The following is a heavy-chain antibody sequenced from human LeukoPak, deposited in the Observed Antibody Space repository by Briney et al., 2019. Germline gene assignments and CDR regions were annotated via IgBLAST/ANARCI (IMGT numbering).Heavy chain of an antibody. V-gene: IGHV3-48*03. CDR1: GFTFSSYE. CDR2: ISSSGSTI. CDR3: AKGYGWEASYYYYYMDV. D-gene: IGHD1-26*01. Sequence: GGSLRLSCAASGFTFSSYEMNWVRQAPGKGLEWVSYISSSGSTIYYADSVKGRFTISRDNAKNTLYLQMNSLRAEDTAVYYCAKGYGWEASYYYYYMDVWGKGTTVTISS. J-gene: IGHJ6*03.